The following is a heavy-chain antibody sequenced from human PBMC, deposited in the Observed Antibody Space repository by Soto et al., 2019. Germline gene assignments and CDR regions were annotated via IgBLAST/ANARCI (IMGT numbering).Heavy chain of an antibody. CDR3: ARDHSSGWYEDWFDP. Sequence: SQTLSLTCAISVDIVSSNSAAWNCIGQSPSRGLEWLGRTYYRSKWYNDYAVSVKSRITINPDTSKNQFSLQLNSVTPEDTAVYYCARDHSSGWYEDWFDPWGQGTLVTVSS. V-gene: IGHV6-1*01. J-gene: IGHJ5*02. CDR2: TYYRSKWYN. CDR1: VDIVSSNSAA. D-gene: IGHD6-19*01.